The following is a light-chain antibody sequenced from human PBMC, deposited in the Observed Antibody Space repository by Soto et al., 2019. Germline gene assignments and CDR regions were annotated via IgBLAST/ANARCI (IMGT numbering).Light chain of an antibody. J-gene: IGLJ2*01. CDR1: SSDVGGYNY. Sequence: QSALTQPASVSGSPGQSITISCTGTSSDVGGYNYVSWYQQHPGKAPKLMIYEVSNRPSGVSNRFSGSKSGNTASLTISGLQAEDEADYCCSSYTSSSTLGVFGGGTKRTVL. CDR2: EVS. CDR3: SSYTSSSTLGV. V-gene: IGLV2-14*01.